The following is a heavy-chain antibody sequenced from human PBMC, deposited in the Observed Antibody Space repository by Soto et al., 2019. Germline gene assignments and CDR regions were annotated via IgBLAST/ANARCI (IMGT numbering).Heavy chain of an antibody. Sequence: SETLSLTCTVSGGSISSSSYYWGWIRKPPGKGLEWIGSIYYSGSTYYNPSLKSRVTISVDTSKNQFSLKLSSVTAADTAVYYCARPLMTTVTSFDYWGQGTLVTVSS. CDR3: ARPLMTTVTSFDY. D-gene: IGHD4-17*01. V-gene: IGHV4-39*01. CDR1: GGSISSSSYY. J-gene: IGHJ4*02. CDR2: IYYSGST.